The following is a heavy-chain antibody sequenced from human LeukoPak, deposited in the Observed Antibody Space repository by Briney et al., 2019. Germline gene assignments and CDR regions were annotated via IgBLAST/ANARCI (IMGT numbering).Heavy chain of an antibody. J-gene: IGHJ4*02. CDR2: ISGSAGST. D-gene: IGHD2-15*01. CDR3: AKGKGSSSSSIDW. V-gene: IGHV3-23*01. Sequence: GGSLRLSCADSGFTFNTYAMSWVRQAPGKGLEWVSAISGSAGSTYYADSVKGRFTISRDNSKNILYLQIHSLRAEDTAVYYCAKGKGSSSSSIDWWGQGTLVTVSS. CDR1: GFTFNTYA.